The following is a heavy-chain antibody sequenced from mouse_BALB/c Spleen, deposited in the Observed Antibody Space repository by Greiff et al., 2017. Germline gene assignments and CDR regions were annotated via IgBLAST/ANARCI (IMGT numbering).Heavy chain of an antibody. CDR2: ILPGSGST. V-gene: IGHV1-9*01. J-gene: IGHJ3*01. Sequence: QVQLQQSGAELMKPGASVKISCKATGYTFSSYWIEWVKQRPGHGLEWIGEILPGSGSTNYNEKFKGKATFTADTSSNTAYMQLSSLTSEDSAVYYCASYYRYPWFAYWGQGTLVTVSA. D-gene: IGHD2-14*01. CDR3: ASYYRYPWFAY. CDR1: GYTFSSYW.